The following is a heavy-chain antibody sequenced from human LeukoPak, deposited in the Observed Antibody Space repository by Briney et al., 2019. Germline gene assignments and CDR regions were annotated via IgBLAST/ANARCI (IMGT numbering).Heavy chain of an antibody. CDR3: AKDVDTAMVSLIRYFDY. J-gene: IGHJ4*02. V-gene: IGHV3-23*01. Sequence: GRSLRLSCAASGFTFDDYAMHWVRQAPGKGLEWVSAISGSGGSTYYADSVKGRFTISRDNSKNTLYLQMNSLRAEDTAVYYCAKDVDTAMVSLIRYFDYWGQGTLVTVSS. CDR2: ISGSGGST. D-gene: IGHD5-18*01. CDR1: GFTFDDYA.